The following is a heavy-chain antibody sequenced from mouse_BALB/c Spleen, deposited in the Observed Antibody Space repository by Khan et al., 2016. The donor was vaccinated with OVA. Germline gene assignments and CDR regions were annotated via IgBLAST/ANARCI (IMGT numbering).Heavy chain of an antibody. CDR1: GFTFSVYS. CDR2: ISSDGTYT. V-gene: IGHV5-6*01. D-gene: IGHD4-1*01. Sequence: EVKLVESGGDLVKPGGSLKLSCAASGFTFSVYSMSWVRQTPDKRLEWVATISSDGTYTSYPDSVKGRFTLSRDNAKNTLFLQMISLKSEDTAMYYCARHLTGSFAYWGQGTLVTVSA. CDR3: ARHLTGSFAY. J-gene: IGHJ3*01.